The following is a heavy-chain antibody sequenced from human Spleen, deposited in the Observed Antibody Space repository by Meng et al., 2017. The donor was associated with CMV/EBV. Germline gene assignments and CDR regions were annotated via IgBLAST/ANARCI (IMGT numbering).Heavy chain of an antibody. V-gene: IGHV3-23*01. Sequence: FTFSCYALTWVRQAPGKVLEWVSAISGSVGSTYYADSVKGRFTISRDNSKNTLYLQMNSLRAEDTAVYYCAKARVVPADGGMNYFDYWGQGTLVTVSS. D-gene: IGHD2-2*01. J-gene: IGHJ4*02. CDR3: AKARVVPADGGMNYFDY. CDR2: ISGSVGST. CDR1: FTFSCYA.